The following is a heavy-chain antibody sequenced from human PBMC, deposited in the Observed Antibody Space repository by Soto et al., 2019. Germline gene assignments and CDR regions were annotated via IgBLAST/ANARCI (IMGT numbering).Heavy chain of an antibody. J-gene: IGHJ4*02. CDR2: SDPEDGET. CDR3: AAGGTRWLHSPFDY. CDR1: GHTLTELS. D-gene: IGHD1-1*01. Sequence: QVQLLQSGAEVKKPGASVKVSCKVSGHTLTELSMHWVRQAPGRGLEWMGGSDPEDGETIFAQKFQGRVTMTEDTSTDSTYMALTSLRSEDTAVYYCAAGGTRWLHSPFDYWCQGTLVTISS. V-gene: IGHV1-24*01.